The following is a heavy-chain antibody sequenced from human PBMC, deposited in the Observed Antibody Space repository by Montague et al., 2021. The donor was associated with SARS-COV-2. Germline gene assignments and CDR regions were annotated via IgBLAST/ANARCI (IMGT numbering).Heavy chain of an antibody. Sequence: SETLSLTCTVSGGSISSSSYYWGWIRQPPGKGLEWIGYIYYSGNTYYNPYLKSRVTISVDKSKNQSSLKLSSVTAADTAVYYCANMGVGRITIFGVVSRGGLDYWGQGTLVTVSS. CDR2: IYYSGNT. CDR1: GGSISSSSYY. D-gene: IGHD3-3*01. CDR3: ANMGVGRITIFGVVSRGGLDY. V-gene: IGHV4-39*01. J-gene: IGHJ4*02.